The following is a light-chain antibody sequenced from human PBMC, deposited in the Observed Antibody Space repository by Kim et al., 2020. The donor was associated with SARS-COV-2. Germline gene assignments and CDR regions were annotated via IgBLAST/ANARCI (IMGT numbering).Light chain of an antibody. V-gene: IGKV1-5*01. CDR3: QHYKTYFYT. CDR1: ESLSNW. J-gene: IGKJ2*01. CDR2: DAS. Sequence: SASMGDTVIITCRASESLSNWLAWYQQRPGKAPKLLISDASNLESGVPSRFSGRGYGTEFTLTISSLQPDDFATYYCQHYKTYFYTFGQGTKLEI.